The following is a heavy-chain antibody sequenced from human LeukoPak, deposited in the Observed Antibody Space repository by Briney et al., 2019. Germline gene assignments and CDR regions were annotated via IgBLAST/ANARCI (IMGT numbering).Heavy chain of an antibody. Sequence: PSETLSLTCTVSGGSISSYCWSWIRQPPGKGLEWIANICNTGSTNYNPSLKSRATISLDTSKNQFSLKLTPVTAADTAVYYCARRGFFDYWGQGTLVTVSS. CDR3: ARRGFFDY. V-gene: IGHV4-59*08. J-gene: IGHJ4*02. CDR2: ICNTGST. CDR1: GGSISSYC.